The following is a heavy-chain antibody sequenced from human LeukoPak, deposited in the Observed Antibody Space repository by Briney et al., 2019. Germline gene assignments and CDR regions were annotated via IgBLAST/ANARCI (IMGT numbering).Heavy chain of an antibody. CDR2: INIDGSST. J-gene: IGHJ4*02. D-gene: IGHD2-2*01. CDR1: GFTFSDNW. CDR3: ARGPGRYCSSISCYGNFDS. V-gene: IGHV3-74*01. Sequence: GGSLRLSCEASGFTFSDNWMHWVRQAPGKGLVWVSRINIDGSSTTYADSVKGRFTISRDNARNSLYLQMNSLRAEDTAVYYCARGPGRYCSSISCYGNFDSWGQGTLVTVSS.